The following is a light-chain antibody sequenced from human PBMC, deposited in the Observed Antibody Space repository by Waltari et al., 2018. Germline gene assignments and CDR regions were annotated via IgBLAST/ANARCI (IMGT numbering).Light chain of an antibody. J-gene: IGLJ2*01. CDR1: SSNIGAGYG. CDR3: QSYDTSRMI. Sequence: QSVLTQPPSVSGAPGQRVTISCTGSSSNIGAGYGVHRYQQLPGAAPKLLIYGSVNRPSGVPDRFSGSKSGTSASLAITGLQAEDEADYYCQSYDTSRMIFGGGTKLTVL. V-gene: IGLV1-40*01. CDR2: GSV.